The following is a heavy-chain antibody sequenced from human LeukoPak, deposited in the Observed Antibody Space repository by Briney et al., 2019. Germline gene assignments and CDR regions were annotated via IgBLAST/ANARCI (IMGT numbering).Heavy chain of an antibody. CDR3: ANSGWGAYFFAY. Sequence: PGGSLRLSCAASGFTFSSYWMHWVRQAPGKGLEWVSGINWNGGSTGYADSVKGRFTISRDNAKNSLYLQMNSLRAEDTAVYYCANSGWGAYFFAYWGQGTLVTVSS. CDR1: GFTFSSYW. J-gene: IGHJ4*02. D-gene: IGHD6-19*01. V-gene: IGHV3-20*04. CDR2: INWNGGST.